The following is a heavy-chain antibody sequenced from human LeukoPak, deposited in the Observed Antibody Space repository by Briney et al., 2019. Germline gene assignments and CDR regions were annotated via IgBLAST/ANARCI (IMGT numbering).Heavy chain of an antibody. CDR3: ARAYYYDSSRFDP. D-gene: IGHD3-22*01. CDR1: GGSISSYY. V-gene: IGHV4-34*01. Sequence: PSETLSLTCTVSGGSISSYYWSWIRQPPGKGLEWIGEINHSGSTNYNPSLKSRVTISVDTSKNQFSLKLSSVTAADTAVYYCARAYYYDSSRFDPWGQGTLVTVSS. J-gene: IGHJ5*02. CDR2: INHSGST.